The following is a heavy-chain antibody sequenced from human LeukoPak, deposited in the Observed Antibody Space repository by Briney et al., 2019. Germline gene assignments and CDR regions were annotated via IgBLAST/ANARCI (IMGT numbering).Heavy chain of an antibody. CDR3: ARESTGFGEFVWFDP. V-gene: IGHV4-61*02. CDR1: GGSISSGSYY. CDR2: IYISGST. D-gene: IGHD3-10*01. Sequence: SETLSLTCTVSGGSISSGSYYWSWIRQPAGKGLEWIGRIYISGSTNYNPSLKSRVTISIDTSKNQFSPKLSSVTAADTAVYYCARESTGFGEFVWFDPWGQGTLVTVSS. J-gene: IGHJ5*02.